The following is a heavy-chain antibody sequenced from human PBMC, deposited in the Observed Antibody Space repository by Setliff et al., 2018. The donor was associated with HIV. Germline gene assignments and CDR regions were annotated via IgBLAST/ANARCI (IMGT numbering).Heavy chain of an antibody. D-gene: IGHD2-2*02. Sequence: KPSETLSLTCTVSAASIRSHYWSWIRQSPGKGLEWIGNFYYTGSTDYNPSFKSRVTISLDKSNNQISLNLSSATAADTALYYCARHTVFVRYFDHWGQGMLVTVSS. J-gene: IGHJ4*02. CDR3: ARHTVFVRYFDH. CDR1: AASIRSHY. CDR2: FYYTGST. V-gene: IGHV4-59*11.